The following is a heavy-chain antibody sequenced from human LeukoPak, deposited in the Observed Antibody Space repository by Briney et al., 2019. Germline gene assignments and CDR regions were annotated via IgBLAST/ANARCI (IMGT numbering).Heavy chain of an antibody. CDR3: ARDGKDPTWGYDY. CDR2: ISGSGGIT. J-gene: IGHJ4*02. V-gene: IGHV3-23*01. CDR1: GFTFSSYA. Sequence: PGGSLRLSCAASGFTFSSYAMSWVRQAPGKGLEWVSAISGSGGITYYADSVKGRFTISRGNYKHTSYMQMTIKRSEDTAEYYCARDGKDPTWGYDYWGQGTLVTVS. D-gene: IGHD3-16*01.